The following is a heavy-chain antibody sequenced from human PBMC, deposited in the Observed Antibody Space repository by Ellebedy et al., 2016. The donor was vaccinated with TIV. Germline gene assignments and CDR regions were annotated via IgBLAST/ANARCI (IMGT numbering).Heavy chain of an antibody. V-gene: IGHV3-23*01. D-gene: IGHD6-19*01. Sequence: GESLKISCAASGFSFSTYAMSWVRQAPGKELEWVSAISGSGGSTYYADSVKGRFTISRDNSKNTLYLQMNSLRAEDTAVYYCAKDQQWLVRAYFDYWGQGTLVTVSS. CDR2: ISGSGGST. CDR1: GFSFSTYA. J-gene: IGHJ4*02. CDR3: AKDQQWLVRAYFDY.